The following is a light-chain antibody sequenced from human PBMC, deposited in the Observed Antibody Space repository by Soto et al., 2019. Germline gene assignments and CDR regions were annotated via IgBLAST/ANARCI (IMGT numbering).Light chain of an antibody. J-gene: IGKJ1*01. CDR2: DAS. CDR3: QQYETYLKT. CDR1: QSINNW. V-gene: IGKV1-5*01. Sequence: DIQMTQSPSTLSAFVGDRVTITCRASQSINNWLAWYQQKPGKAPKILIYDASSLESGVPSRFSGSGSETEFTLTISRVQPEDFATYYCQQYETYLKTFGQGTKVDIK.